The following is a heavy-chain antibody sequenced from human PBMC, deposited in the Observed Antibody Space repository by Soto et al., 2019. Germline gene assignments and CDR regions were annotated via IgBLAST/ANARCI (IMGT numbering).Heavy chain of an antibody. D-gene: IGHD3-10*01. CDR1: GGTFNTYT. CDR2: VNPIVGMS. J-gene: IGHJ4*02. Sequence: QVQLVQSGAEVKKPGSSVKVSCTASGGTFNTYTINWVRQAPGQRPEWVGRVNPIVGMSSSASKFQGRVTLTADKSTSDDYMDLTGLKSEDTAVYYCATSYGSGSTHFDSWGQGTLVTVSS. CDR3: ATSYGSGSTHFDS. V-gene: IGHV1-69*02.